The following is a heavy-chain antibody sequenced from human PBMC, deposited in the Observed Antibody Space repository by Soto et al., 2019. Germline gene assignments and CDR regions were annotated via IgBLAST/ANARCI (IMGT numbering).Heavy chain of an antibody. CDR3: AREVGGCGGLEM. V-gene: IGHV4-30-4*08. CDR2: ISYSGTT. J-gene: IGHJ4*02. D-gene: IGHD2-21*01. CDR1: GGSISDEDYY. Sequence: QVQLKESGPGLVKPSETLFITCNVSGGSISDEDYYWSWIRQSPVRGLEWIGFISYSGTTYYNPSLKSRLVISADESKHHFSLSLNSVTAADTAVYYCAREVGGCGGLEMWGQGTLVTVSS.